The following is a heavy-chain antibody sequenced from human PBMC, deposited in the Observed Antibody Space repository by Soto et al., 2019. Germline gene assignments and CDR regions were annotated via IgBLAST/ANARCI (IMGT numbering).Heavy chain of an antibody. CDR3: AKDWRSPPGIVATTPFDY. D-gene: IGHD5-12*01. Sequence: GGSLRLSCAASGFTFSSYAMSWVRQAPGKGLEWVSAISGSGGSTYYADSVKGRFTISRDNSKNTLYLQMNSLRAEDTAVYYCAKDWRSPPGIVATTPFDYWGQGTLVTAPQ. CDR2: ISGSGGST. CDR1: GFTFSSYA. J-gene: IGHJ4*02. V-gene: IGHV3-23*01.